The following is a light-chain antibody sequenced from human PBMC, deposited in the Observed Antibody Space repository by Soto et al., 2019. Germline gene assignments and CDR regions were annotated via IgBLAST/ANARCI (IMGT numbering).Light chain of an antibody. J-gene: IGLJ1*01. V-gene: IGLV2-14*03. CDR1: SSDIGGYNF. CDR2: GVS. CDR3: SSYISSSTTYV. Sequence: QSALTQPASVSGSPGQSVTISCTGTSSDIGGYNFVSWYQHHPGKAPRLMIFGVSDRPSGVSDRFSGSKSGNTASLTISGLQAEDEADYYCSSYISSSTTYVFGTGTKVTVL.